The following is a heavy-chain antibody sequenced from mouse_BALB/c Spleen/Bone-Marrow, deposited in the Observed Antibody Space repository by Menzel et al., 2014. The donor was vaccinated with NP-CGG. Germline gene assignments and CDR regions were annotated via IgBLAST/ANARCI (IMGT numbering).Heavy chain of an antibody. CDR3: ARDRGGLLHDY. D-gene: IGHD1-1*01. V-gene: IGHV7-3*02. J-gene: IGHJ2*01. CDR2: IRNKANGYTT. CDR1: GFTFTDYY. Sequence: EVKLVESGGGLVQPGGSLRLSCATSGFTFTDYYMSWVRQPPGKALEWLGFIRNKANGYTTEYSASVKGRFTISRDNSQSILYLQMNTLRAEDSATYYCARDRGGLLHDYSGQGTPLTVSS.